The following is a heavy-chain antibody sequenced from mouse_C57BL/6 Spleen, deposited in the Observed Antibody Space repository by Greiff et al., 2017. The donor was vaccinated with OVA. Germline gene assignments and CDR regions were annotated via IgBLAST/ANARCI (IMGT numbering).Heavy chain of an antibody. D-gene: IGHD2-1*01. J-gene: IGHJ3*01. CDR3: ASLYYGNEGFAY. CDR2: IYPGSGST. Sequence: QVQLQQPGAELVKPGASVKMSCKASGYTFTSYWITWVKQRPGQGLEWIGDIYPGSGSTNYNEKFKSKATLTVDTSSSTAYMQLSSLTSEDSAVYYCASLYYGNEGFAYWGQGTLVTVSA. CDR1: GYTFTSYW. V-gene: IGHV1-55*01.